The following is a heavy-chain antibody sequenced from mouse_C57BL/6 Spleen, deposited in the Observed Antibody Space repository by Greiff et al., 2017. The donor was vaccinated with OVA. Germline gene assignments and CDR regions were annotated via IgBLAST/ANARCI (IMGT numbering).Heavy chain of an antibody. CDR3: VKALGTNWDKYYFDY. V-gene: IGHV7-4*01. CDR2: IRNKANGYTT. J-gene: IGHJ2*01. Sequence: VKVVESGGGLVQPGASLRLSCAASGFTFTDYYMSCVRPPPWKAPEWLALIRNKANGYTTEYTASVKGRFTISRDNSQNILYLQMNTLRAEDSATYYCVKALGTNWDKYYFDYWGQGTTLTVSS. D-gene: IGHD4-1*02. CDR1: GFTFTDYY.